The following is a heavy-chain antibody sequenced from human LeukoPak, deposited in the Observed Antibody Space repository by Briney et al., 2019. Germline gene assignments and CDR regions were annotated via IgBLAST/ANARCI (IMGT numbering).Heavy chain of an antibody. CDR3: ARAGRWEGRPHAFDI. CDR2: IYYSGIT. Sequence: SETLSLTCIVSDYSISSDDYYWGWIRQPPGKGLEWIGYIYYSGITNYNPSLKSRVTISVDTSKNQFSLKLSSVTAADTAVYYCARAGRWEGRPHAFDIWGQGTMVAVSS. V-gene: IGHV4-61*08. CDR1: DYSISSDDYY. J-gene: IGHJ3*02. D-gene: IGHD1-26*01.